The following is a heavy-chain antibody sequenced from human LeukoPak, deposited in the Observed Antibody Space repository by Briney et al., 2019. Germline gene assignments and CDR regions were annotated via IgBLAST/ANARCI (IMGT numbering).Heavy chain of an antibody. J-gene: IGHJ4*02. V-gene: IGHV3-23*01. CDR2: ISGSGLGT. Sequence: PGGSLRLSCAASGFTFGSYAMSWVRQAPGKGLEWVSAISGSGLGTYYADSVKGRFTISRDNSKNTLYLQMNSLRAEDTAVYYCAKGPDILTGYYIGYYFDYWGQGTLVTVSS. CDR3: AKGPDILTGYYIGYYFDY. D-gene: IGHD3-9*01. CDR1: GFTFGSYA.